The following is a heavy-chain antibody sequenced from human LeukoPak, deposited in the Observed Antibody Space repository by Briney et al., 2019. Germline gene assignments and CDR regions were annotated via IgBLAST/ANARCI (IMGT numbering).Heavy chain of an antibody. D-gene: IGHD3-10*01. CDR2: INPNSGGT. J-gene: IGHJ4*02. Sequence: ASVKVSCKASGYTFTGYYMHWVRQAPGQGLEWMGWINPNSGGTNYAQKFQGRVTMTRDTSISTAYMELSRLRSDDTAVYYCARGDYYGSGSYILYWGQGTLVTVSS. CDR1: GYTFTGYY. CDR3: ARGDYYGSGSYILY. V-gene: IGHV1-2*02.